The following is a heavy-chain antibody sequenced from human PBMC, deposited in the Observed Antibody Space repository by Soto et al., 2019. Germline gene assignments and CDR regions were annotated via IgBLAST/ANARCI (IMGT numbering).Heavy chain of an antibody. D-gene: IGHD6-13*01. J-gene: IGHJ6*03. CDR1: GFTFSSYG. Sequence: GGSLRLSCAASGFTFSSYGMHWVRQAPGKGLEWVAVIWYDGSNKYYADSVKGRFTISRDNSKNTLYLQMNSLRAEDTAVYYCARVDSSSWQYYYYMDVWGKGTTVTVSS. CDR2: IWYDGSNK. V-gene: IGHV3-33*01. CDR3: ARVDSSSWQYYYYMDV.